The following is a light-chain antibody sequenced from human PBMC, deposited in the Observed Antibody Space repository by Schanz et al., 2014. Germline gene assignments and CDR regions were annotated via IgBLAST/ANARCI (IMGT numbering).Light chain of an antibody. Sequence: QSALTQPASVSGSPGQSITISCTGTSSDVGNYNLVSWYQQHPGKAPKLMIYEGSRRPSGVSYRFSGSKSGNTASLTISGLQAEDEADYYCSSYAGINNWVVFGGGTKLTVL. CDR2: EGS. V-gene: IGLV2-14*02. CDR3: SSYAGINNWVV. J-gene: IGLJ2*01. CDR1: SSDVGNYNL.